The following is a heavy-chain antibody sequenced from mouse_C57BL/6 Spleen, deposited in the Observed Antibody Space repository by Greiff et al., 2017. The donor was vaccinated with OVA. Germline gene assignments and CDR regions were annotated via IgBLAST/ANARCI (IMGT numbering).Heavy chain of an antibody. D-gene: IGHD3-2*02. CDR3: ADSSGYRFAY. CDR2: IYPRSGNT. Sequence: VKLQQSGAELARPGASVKLSCKASGYTFTSYGISWVKQRTGQGLEWIGEIYPRSGNTYYNEKFKGKATLTADKSSSTAYMELRSLTSEDSAVYFCADSSGYRFAYWGQGTLVTVSA. J-gene: IGHJ3*01. V-gene: IGHV1-81*01. CDR1: GYTFTSYG.